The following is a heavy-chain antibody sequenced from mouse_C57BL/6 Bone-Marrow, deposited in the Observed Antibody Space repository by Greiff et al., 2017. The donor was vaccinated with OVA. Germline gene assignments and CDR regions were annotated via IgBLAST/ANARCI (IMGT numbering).Heavy chain of an antibody. CDR3: ARSEFAY. Sequence: QVQLQQPGAELVKPGASVKLSCKASGYTFTSYWMQWVKQRPGQGLEWIGEIDPSDSSTNYNQKFKGKATLTVDTSSSTAYMQLSSLTSEDSAVYYCARSEFAYWGQGTLVTVSA. CDR2: IDPSDSST. J-gene: IGHJ3*01. V-gene: IGHV1-50*01. CDR1: GYTFTSYW.